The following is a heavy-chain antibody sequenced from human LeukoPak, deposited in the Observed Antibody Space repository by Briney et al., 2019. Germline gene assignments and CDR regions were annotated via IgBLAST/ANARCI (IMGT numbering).Heavy chain of an antibody. CDR2: IISSSSYI. D-gene: IGHD2-21*01. Sequence: GGPLRLSCAASGFTFSSYSMSWVRQPPGKGLEWVSSIISSSSYIYYADPVKGRFTISRDNAKNSLYLQMNSLRAEDTAVYYCARGLCGGDCYDYWGQGTLVTVSS. V-gene: IGHV3-21*01. CDR1: GFTFSSYS. CDR3: ARGLCGGDCYDY. J-gene: IGHJ4*02.